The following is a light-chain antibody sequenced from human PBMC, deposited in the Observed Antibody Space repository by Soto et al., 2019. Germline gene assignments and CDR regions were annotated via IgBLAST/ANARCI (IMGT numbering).Light chain of an antibody. V-gene: IGKV1-39*01. J-gene: IGKJ1*01. CDR2: AAR. CDR3: QQSYNTPHT. Sequence: DIQITQSPSSLSASIGDRVTITCRASQTISIYLNWYQQKPGKAPRLLIYAARSLQSGVPSRFSGGGSGADFTLTVSRLQPEDSATYYCQQSYNTPHTFGQGTKVDIK. CDR1: QTISIY.